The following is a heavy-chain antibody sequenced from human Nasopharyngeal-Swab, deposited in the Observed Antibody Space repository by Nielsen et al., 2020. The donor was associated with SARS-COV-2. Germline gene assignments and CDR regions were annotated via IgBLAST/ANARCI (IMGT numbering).Heavy chain of an antibody. CDR3: ARERVAWIVVVVAGREFDP. CDR2: IKQDGSEK. CDR1: GFTFSSYW. Sequence: GESLKISCAASGFTFSSYWMSWVRQAPGKGLEWVANIKQDGSEKYYVDSVKGRFTISRDDSKNTLYLQMNSLRAEDTAVYYCARERVAWIVVVVAGREFDPWGQGTLVTVSS. D-gene: IGHD2-15*01. V-gene: IGHV3-7*01. J-gene: IGHJ5*02.